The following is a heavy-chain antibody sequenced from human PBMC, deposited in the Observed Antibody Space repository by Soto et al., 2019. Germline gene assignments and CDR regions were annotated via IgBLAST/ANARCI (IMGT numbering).Heavy chain of an antibody. J-gene: IGHJ4*02. CDR2: IYHSGTT. V-gene: IGHV4-38-2*01. CDR3: ARFPSWFGEVPPRY. CDR1: GDSISSGYY. D-gene: IGHD3-10*01. Sequence: PSETLSLTCAVSGDSISSGYYWAWIRQPPGKGLEWIGSIYHSGTTYYNPSLNSRVTISVDTSKNQFSLKLSSVTAADTAVYYCARFPSWFGEVPPRYWGQGTLVTVSS.